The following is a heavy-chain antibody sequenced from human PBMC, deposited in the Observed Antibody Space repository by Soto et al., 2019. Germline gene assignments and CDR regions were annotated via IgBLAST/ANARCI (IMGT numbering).Heavy chain of an antibody. V-gene: IGHV4-34*01. J-gene: IGHJ4*02. CDR2: INHSGST. Sequence: PSETLSLSCAVYGGSFSGYYWSWIRQPPGKGLEWIGEINHSGSTNYNPSLKSRVTISVDTSKNQFSLKLSSVTAADTAVYYCARGFGRGYGSGSYSSNLRNFDYWGQGTLVTVSS. CDR3: ARGFGRGYGSGSYSSNLRNFDY. D-gene: IGHD3-10*01. CDR1: GGSFSGYY.